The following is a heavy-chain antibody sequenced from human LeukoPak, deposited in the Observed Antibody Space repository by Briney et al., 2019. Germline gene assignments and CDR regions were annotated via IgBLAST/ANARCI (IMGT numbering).Heavy chain of an antibody. CDR3: ARGVQDTAMVYFDY. CDR1: GDSINSYY. V-gene: IGHV4-59*01. CDR2: IYYSGST. Sequence: PSETLSLTCTVSGDSINSYYWSWIRQPPGKGLEWIGYIYYSGSTNYNPSLKSRVTMSIDTSKNQFSLKLTSVTAADTAVYYCARGVQDTAMVYFDYWGQGTLVTVSS. J-gene: IGHJ4*02. D-gene: IGHD5-18*01.